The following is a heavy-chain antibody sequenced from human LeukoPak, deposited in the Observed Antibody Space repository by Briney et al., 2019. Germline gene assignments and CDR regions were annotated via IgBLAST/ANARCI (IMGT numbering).Heavy chain of an antibody. Sequence: PGGSLRVSCAASGFTFSTYGIHWVRQAPGKGLEWVAFIRYDGSKRYYADSVKGRFTISRDNSRNTLYLQMNSLRAEDTAVYYCAKEGIQPWLNYFDYWGQGTLVTVSS. J-gene: IGHJ4*02. V-gene: IGHV3-30*02. CDR1: GFTFSTYG. CDR2: IRYDGSKR. CDR3: AKEGIQPWLNYFDY. D-gene: IGHD5-18*01.